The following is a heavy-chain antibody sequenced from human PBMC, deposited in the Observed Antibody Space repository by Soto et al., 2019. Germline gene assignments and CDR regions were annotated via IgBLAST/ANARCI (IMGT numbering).Heavy chain of an antibody. CDR1: GFTFSNYG. D-gene: IGHD1-26*01. Sequence: GGSLRLSCAASGFTFSNYGMHWVRQAPGKGLEWVAVISYDGSNKYYADSVKGRFTISRDNSKNTLYLQMNSLRAEDTAVYYCAKDLRGNYPYYFDYWGQGTLVTVSS. CDR3: AKDLRGNYPYYFDY. J-gene: IGHJ4*02. CDR2: ISYDGSNK. V-gene: IGHV3-30*18.